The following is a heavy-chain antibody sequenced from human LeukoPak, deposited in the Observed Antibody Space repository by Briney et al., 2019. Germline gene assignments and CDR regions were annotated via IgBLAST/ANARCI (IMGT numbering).Heavy chain of an antibody. J-gene: IGHJ4*02. V-gene: IGHV4-30-4*01. CDR1: GGSISSGDYY. CDR2: IYYNGST. Sequence: SQTLSLTCTVSGGSISSGDYYWSWIRQPPGKGLEWIGYIYYNGSTYYNPSLKSRVTISVDTSKNQFSLKLSSVTAADTAVYYCARDSSGYYRLDYWGQGTLVTVSS. CDR3: ARDSSGYYRLDY. D-gene: IGHD3-22*01.